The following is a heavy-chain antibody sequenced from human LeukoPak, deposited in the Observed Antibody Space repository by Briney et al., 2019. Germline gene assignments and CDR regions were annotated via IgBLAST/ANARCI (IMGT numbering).Heavy chain of an antibody. CDR1: GGTFSSYA. V-gene: IGHV1-69*06. J-gene: IGHJ4*02. CDR3: ATGIELQLVNFDY. Sequence: GASVKVSCKASGGTFSSYAISWVRQAPGQGLEWMGGIIPIFGTANYAQKFQGRVTMTEDTSTDTAYMELSSLRSEDTAVYYCATGIELQLVNFDYWGQGTLVTVSS. D-gene: IGHD6-13*01. CDR2: IIPIFGTA.